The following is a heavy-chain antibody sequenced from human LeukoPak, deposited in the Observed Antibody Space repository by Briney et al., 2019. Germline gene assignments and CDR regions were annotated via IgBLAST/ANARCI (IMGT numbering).Heavy chain of an antibody. V-gene: IGHV3-30*18. Sequence: PGRSLRLSCAASGFTFSSYGMHWVRQAPGKGLEWVAVISYDGSNKYYADSVKGRFTISRDNFKNTLYLQMNSLRAEDTAVYYCAKDAVRGVIITYPPYYFDYWGQGTLVTVSS. D-gene: IGHD3-10*01. CDR1: GFTFSSYG. CDR2: ISYDGSNK. J-gene: IGHJ4*02. CDR3: AKDAVRGVIITYPPYYFDY.